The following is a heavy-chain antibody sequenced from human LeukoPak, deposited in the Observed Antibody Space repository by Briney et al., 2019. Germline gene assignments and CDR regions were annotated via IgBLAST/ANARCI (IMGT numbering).Heavy chain of an antibody. CDR2: ISYDGSNK. CDR3: ARGLRDFDWWTPPTD. J-gene: IGHJ4*02. V-gene: IGHV3-30*03. CDR1: GFTFSSYG. D-gene: IGHD3-9*01. Sequence: GGSLRLSCAASGFTFSSYGMHWVRQAPGKGLEWVAVISYDGSNKYYADSVKGRFTISRDNSKNTLYLQMNSLRAEDTAVYYCARGLRDFDWWTPPTDWGQGTLVTVSS.